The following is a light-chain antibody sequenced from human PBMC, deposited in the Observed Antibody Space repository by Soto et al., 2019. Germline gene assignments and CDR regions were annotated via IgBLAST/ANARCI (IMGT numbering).Light chain of an antibody. CDR2: QTS. CDR1: QYINTR. J-gene: IGKJ1*01. CDR3: LQTNNYPWT. Sequence: EIVLTQSPATLSSFPGDRVTLSCRASQYINTRLAWYQHRPGQSPRLLIYQTSLRAAGIPARFSASGSGTDFTLTISDVQPEDFALYYCLQTNNYPWTFGQGTKVDI. V-gene: IGKV3-11*01.